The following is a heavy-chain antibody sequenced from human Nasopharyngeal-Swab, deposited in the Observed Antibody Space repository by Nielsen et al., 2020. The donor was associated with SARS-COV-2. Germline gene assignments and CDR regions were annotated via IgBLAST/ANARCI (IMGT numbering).Heavy chain of an antibody. CDR2: ISGSGATT. CDR1: GFTFSSYA. D-gene: IGHD2-21*01. Sequence: GGSLRLSCAASGFTFSSYAMSWVRQAPGKGLEWVSIISGSGATTYYADSVNDRFTISRDNSKNTLYLQTNSLRVEDTAVYYCAKAPYLRGLDVWGQGTTVTVSS. V-gene: IGHV3-23*01. CDR3: AKAPYLRGLDV. J-gene: IGHJ6*02.